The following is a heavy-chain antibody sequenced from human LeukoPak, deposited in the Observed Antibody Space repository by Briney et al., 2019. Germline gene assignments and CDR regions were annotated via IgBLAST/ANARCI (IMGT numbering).Heavy chain of an antibody. V-gene: IGHV3-74*01. Sequence: GGSLRLSCAASGFTFSSYWMHWVRHAPGKGLVWVSRINSDGSSTSYADSVKGRFTISRDNAKNTLYLQMNSLRAEDTAVYYCARVHYSSGWYLFDYWGQGTLVTVSS. J-gene: IGHJ4*02. CDR1: GFTFSSYW. CDR3: ARVHYSSGWYLFDY. D-gene: IGHD6-19*01. CDR2: INSDGSST.